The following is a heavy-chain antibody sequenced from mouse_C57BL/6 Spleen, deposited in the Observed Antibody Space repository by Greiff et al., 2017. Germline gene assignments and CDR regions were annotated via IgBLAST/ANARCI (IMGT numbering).Heavy chain of an antibody. D-gene: IGHD4-1*01. J-gene: IGHJ3*01. V-gene: IGHV1-72*01. CDR1: GYTFTSYW. CDR2: IDPNSGGT. CDR3: ASPANWDWFAY. Sequence: QVHVKQPGAELVKPGASVKLSCKASGYTFTSYWMHWVKQRPGRGLEWIGRIDPNSGGTKYNEKFKSKATLTVDKPSSTAYMQLSSLTSEDSAVYYCASPANWDWFAYWGQGTLVTVSA.